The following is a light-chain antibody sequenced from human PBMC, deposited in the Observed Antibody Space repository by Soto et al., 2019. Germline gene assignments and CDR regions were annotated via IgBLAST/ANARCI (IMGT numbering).Light chain of an antibody. V-gene: IGKV1-39*01. Sequence: DIQMTQSPSSLSASVGDRVTITCRASQSISSYLNWYQQKPGKAPKLLIYAASSLQSGVPSRFSVSGSGTDFTLTIRSMQTEAFANYYCQQYRNWQLTFGGGTKVDIK. CDR1: QSISSY. CDR2: AAS. J-gene: IGKJ4*01. CDR3: QQYRNWQLT.